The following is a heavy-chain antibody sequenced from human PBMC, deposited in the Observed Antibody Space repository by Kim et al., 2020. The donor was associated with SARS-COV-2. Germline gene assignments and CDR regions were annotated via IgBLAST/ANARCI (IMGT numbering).Heavy chain of an antibody. J-gene: IGHJ4*02. CDR3: ATAPVTSVPTTDYQFDG. CDR2: IYSDGTT. V-gene: IGHV4-4*07. CDR1: GDSFRNYF. Sequence: SETLSLTCTVSGDSFRNYFWRWIRQTAGRGLEWIGRIYSDGTTHYNPAFKSRLSMSIDTSKNQFSLRLTTVPAADTAAYYCATAPVTSVPTTDYQFDGWGQGTLVTVSS. D-gene: IGHD2-21*02.